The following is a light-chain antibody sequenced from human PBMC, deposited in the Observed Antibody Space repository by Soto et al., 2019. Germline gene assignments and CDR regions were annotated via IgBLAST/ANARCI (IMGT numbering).Light chain of an antibody. CDR1: QSISRY. V-gene: IGKV3-11*01. CDR2: DAS. CDR3: QQRKNWPPIT. Sequence: ENALRQSPATLYLSQGERATLSCRASQSISRYLAWYQQKPGQAPRLLIYDASNRATGVPVRFSGSGSGTVFTLTIGSLEPEDSAVYYYQQRKNWPPITFGQGTRLEIK. J-gene: IGKJ5*01.